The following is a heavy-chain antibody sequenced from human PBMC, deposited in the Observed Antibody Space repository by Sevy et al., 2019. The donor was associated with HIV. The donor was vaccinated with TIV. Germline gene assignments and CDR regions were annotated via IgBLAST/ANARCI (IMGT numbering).Heavy chain of an antibody. CDR2: FDTEDGET. V-gene: IGHV1-24*01. Sequence: ASVKVSCKVSAYTLTGLSMHWVRQAPGKGLEWMGSFDTEDGETIYAQNFQGRVTMTEDTSTDTAYMELSSLRSEDTAVYFCATTKDYYDSSGCPFDYWGQGTLVTVSS. D-gene: IGHD3-22*01. CDR3: ATTKDYYDSSGCPFDY. J-gene: IGHJ4*02. CDR1: AYTLTGLS.